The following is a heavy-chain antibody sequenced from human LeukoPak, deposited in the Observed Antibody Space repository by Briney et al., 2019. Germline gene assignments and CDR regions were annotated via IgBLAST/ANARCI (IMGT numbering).Heavy chain of an antibody. Sequence: GGSLRLSCATSGFTFTDYPMNWVRQAPGKGLEWVSNIRTTAEGANYAYYADSVKGRVTISRDDAKNTLYLHMNSLRDDDTVVYYCATDQRYAFDYWGQGILVTVSS. J-gene: IGHJ4*02. CDR2: IRTTAEGANYA. CDR1: GFTFTDYP. D-gene: IGHD3-9*01. CDR3: ATDQRYAFDY. V-gene: IGHV3-48*02.